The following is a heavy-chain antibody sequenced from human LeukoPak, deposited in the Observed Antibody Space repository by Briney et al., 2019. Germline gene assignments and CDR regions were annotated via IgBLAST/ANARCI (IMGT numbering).Heavy chain of an antibody. Sequence: SGGSLRLSCAASGFTFSSYWMSWVRQAPGKGLEWVANIKQDGSEKYYVDSVKGRFTISRDNAKNSLYLQMNSLRAEDTAVYYCAREVLVVVVITGGYFDYWGQGTLVTVSS. D-gene: IGHD3-22*01. CDR2: IKQDGSEK. CDR3: AREVLVVVVITGGYFDY. J-gene: IGHJ4*02. V-gene: IGHV3-7*01. CDR1: GFTFSSYW.